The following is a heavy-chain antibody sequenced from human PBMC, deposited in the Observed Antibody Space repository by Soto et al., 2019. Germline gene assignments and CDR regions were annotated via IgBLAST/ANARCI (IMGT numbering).Heavy chain of an antibody. J-gene: IGHJ6*03. CDR3: AGSPPNYDFWSGYREYYYYMDV. V-gene: IGHV3-66*01. CDR2: IYSGGST. Sequence: GGSLRLSCAASGFTVSSNYMSWVRQAPGKGLEWVSVIYSGGSTYYADSVKGRFTISRDNSKNTLYLQMNSLRAEDTAVYYCAGSPPNYDFWSGYREYYYYMDVWGKGTTVTV. D-gene: IGHD3-3*01. CDR1: GFTVSSNY.